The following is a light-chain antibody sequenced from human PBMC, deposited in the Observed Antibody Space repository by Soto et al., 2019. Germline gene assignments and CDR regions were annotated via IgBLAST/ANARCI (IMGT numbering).Light chain of an antibody. Sequence: VLTQSPGTLSLSPGEAAALSCRTSQSISSSYLAWYQQKPGQAPRLLIYAASSRATGIPDRFSGSGSGTDFTLTISRLEPEDCAVYYCQLYGGSRMFSFGHGTKWAIK. CDR3: QLYGGSRMFS. CDR1: QSISSSY. CDR2: AAS. J-gene: IGKJ2*01. V-gene: IGKV3-20*01.